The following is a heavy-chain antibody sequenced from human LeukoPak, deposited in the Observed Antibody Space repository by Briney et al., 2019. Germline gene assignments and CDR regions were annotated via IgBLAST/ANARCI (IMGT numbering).Heavy chain of an antibody. D-gene: IGHD6-13*01. CDR2: VTASAGNT. Sequence: GGSLRLSCAAAGFTFSSYAMSWVRQAPGKGLEWVSAVTASAGNTYYADSVKGRFTISRDNSKNTLYLQVNSLRAEDTAVYYCAKLAAAGFFDYWGQGTLVTVSS. CDR3: AKLAAAGFFDY. V-gene: IGHV3-23*01. J-gene: IGHJ4*02. CDR1: GFTFSSYA.